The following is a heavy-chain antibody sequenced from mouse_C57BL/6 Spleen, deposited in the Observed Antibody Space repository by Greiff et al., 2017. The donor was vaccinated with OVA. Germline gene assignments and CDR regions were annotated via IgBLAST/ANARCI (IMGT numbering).Heavy chain of an antibody. Sequence: EVKLVESGAELVRPGASVKFSCTASGFAIKDDYMHWVKQRPEQGLEWIGWIDPEDGDTEYAAKFQGKATITADTSSHTAYLQLSSLTSEDTAVYYCTRGFFGYWGQGTTLTVSS. CDR3: TRGFFGY. CDR2: IDPEDGDT. CDR1: GFAIKDDY. V-gene: IGHV14-4*01. J-gene: IGHJ2*01.